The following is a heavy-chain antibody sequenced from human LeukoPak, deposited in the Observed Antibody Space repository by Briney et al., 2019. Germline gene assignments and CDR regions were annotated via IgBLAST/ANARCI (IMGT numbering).Heavy chain of an antibody. V-gene: IGHV3-23*01. CDR2: ISGSGGST. CDR1: GFTFSSYA. CDR3: ARDRTDDYDVNLDY. J-gene: IGHJ4*02. D-gene: IGHD5-12*01. Sequence: GGSLRLSCAASGFTFSSYAMSWVRQAPGKGLEWVSAISGSGGSTYYADSVKGRFTISRDNPKSTLYLQMNSLRAEDTAVYYCARDRTDDYDVNLDYWGQGTLVTVSS.